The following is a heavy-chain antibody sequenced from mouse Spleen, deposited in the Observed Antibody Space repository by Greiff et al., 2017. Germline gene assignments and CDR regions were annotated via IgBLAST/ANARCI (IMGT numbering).Heavy chain of an antibody. CDR2: INSNGGST. Sequence: EVKLVESGGGLVKPGGSLKLSCAASGFTFSSYAMSWVRQTPEKRLEWVAAINSNGGSTYYPDTVKDRFTISRDNAKNTLYLQMSSLRSEDTALYYCARYDEDGYYGLAYWGQGTLVTVSA. J-gene: IGHJ3*01. V-gene: IGHV5-6-2*01. D-gene: IGHD2-3*01. CDR3: ARYDEDGYYGLAY. CDR1: GFTFSSYA.